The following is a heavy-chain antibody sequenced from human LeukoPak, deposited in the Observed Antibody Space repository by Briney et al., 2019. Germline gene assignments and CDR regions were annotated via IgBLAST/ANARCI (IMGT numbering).Heavy chain of an antibody. Sequence: TLSLTCAVYGGSFSGYYWSWIRQPPGKGLEWIGEINHSGSTNYNPSLKSRVTISVDTSKNQFSLKLSSVTAADTAVYYCARGLNVVVVAATPFDYWGQGTLVTVSS. CDR1: GGSFSGYY. CDR2: INHSGST. CDR3: ARGLNVVVVAATPFDY. J-gene: IGHJ4*02. D-gene: IGHD2-15*01. V-gene: IGHV4-34*01.